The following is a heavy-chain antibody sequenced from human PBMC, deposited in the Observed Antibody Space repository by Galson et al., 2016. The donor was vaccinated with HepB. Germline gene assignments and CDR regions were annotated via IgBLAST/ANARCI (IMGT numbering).Heavy chain of an antibody. CDR2: INSDGGSK. V-gene: IGHV3-74*01. CDR1: GFTFSSYW. Sequence: ETLRLSCAASGFTFSSYWMHWVRQAPGKGLVWVSRINSDGGSKDYADSVTGRFTISRDNAKNTLYLQMNSLRDEDTAVYFCARGGGKPGISYGLDVWGQGTTVTVSS. CDR3: ARGGGKPGISYGLDV. J-gene: IGHJ6*02. D-gene: IGHD3-10*01.